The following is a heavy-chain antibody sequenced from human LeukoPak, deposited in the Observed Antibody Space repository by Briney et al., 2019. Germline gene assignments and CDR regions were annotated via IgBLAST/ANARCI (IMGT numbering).Heavy chain of an antibody. CDR1: GYRFTNFW. J-gene: IGHJ6*04. D-gene: IGHD3-10*01. CDR3: ARSGFARGMDV. CDR2: IYAGDSDT. V-gene: IGHV5-51*01. Sequence: GESLKISCKASGYRFTNFWIAWVRQMPGKGLEWMGIIYAGDSDTRYSPSLQGQVTMSVDKSSSTAYLQWTSLKASDTAMNYCARSGFARGMDVWGKGTTVTVAS.